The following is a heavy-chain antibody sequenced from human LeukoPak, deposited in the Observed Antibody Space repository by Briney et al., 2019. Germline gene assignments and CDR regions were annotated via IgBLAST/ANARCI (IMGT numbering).Heavy chain of an antibody. CDR2: MNQDGRER. Sequence: GGSLRLSCAASGFSFSNNWTFWVRQAPGKGLEWVATMNQDGRERFYVDSVKGRFTISRDNTKNSLYLQMNSLRAEDTAMYFCATGTYRERFYSWGQGTLVTVSS. CDR1: GFSFSNNW. D-gene: IGHD3-16*02. J-gene: IGHJ4*02. V-gene: IGHV3-7*01. CDR3: ATGTYRERFYS.